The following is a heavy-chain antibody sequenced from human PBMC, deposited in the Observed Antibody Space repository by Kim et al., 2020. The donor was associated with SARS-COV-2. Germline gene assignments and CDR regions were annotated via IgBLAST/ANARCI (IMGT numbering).Heavy chain of an antibody. CDR3: AKVAKRGVYDILAGYYRSFDL. J-gene: IGHJ5*02. Sequence: GGSLRLSCAASGFTFSSYAMSWVRQAPGKGLEWVSAISGSGGGTYYADSVKGRFTISRDNSKNTLYLQMNSLRAEDTAVYYCAKVAKRGVYDILAGYYRSFDLWGRGTLVTVSS. V-gene: IGHV3-23*01. D-gene: IGHD3-9*01. CDR1: GFTFSSYA. CDR2: ISGSGGGT.